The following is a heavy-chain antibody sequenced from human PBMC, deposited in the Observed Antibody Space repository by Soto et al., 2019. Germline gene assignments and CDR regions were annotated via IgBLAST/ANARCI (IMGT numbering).Heavy chain of an antibody. J-gene: IGHJ5*02. CDR2: IYNSGIT. CDR3: ARGVTVFGLVSRFWFDP. D-gene: IGHD3-3*01. V-gene: IGHV4-30-4*01. Sequence: PSETLSLTCTVSGGSISSGDYSWSWVRQSPGKGLEWIGHIYNSGITYHNPSLKSRVVISIDTSRNQFSLRLNSLTAADRAVYFCARGVTVFGLVSRFWFDPWGQGTVVTVSS. CDR1: GGSISSGDYS.